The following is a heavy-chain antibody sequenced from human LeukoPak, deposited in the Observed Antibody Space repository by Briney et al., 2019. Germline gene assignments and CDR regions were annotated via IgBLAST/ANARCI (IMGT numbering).Heavy chain of an antibody. V-gene: IGHV3-48*01. CDR2: ISSSHSTI. CDR1: GFTVSSNY. CDR3: ARYGDYDGFDI. Sequence: PGGSLRLSCAASGFTVSSNYINWVRQAPGKGLEWVSYISSSHSTIYYADSVRGRFTISRDNANNSLHLQMNSLRAEDTAVYYCARYGDYDGFDIWGQGTLVTVSS. J-gene: IGHJ3*02. D-gene: IGHD4-17*01.